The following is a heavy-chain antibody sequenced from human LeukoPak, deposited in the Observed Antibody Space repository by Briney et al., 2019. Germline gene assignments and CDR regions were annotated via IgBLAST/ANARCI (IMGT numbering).Heavy chain of an antibody. V-gene: IGHV3-53*01. CDR3: ASASCSGSSCYSGYFDY. J-gene: IGHJ4*02. Sequence: GGSLRLSCAASGFTVSPTNMSWLRQAPGKGLEWVSVIYRGGSTYYADSVRDRFTISRDNSKNTLYLQMNSLRAEDTAVYYCASASCSGSSCYSGYFDYWGQGTLVTVSS. D-gene: IGHD2-15*01. CDR2: IYRGGST. CDR1: GFTVSPTN.